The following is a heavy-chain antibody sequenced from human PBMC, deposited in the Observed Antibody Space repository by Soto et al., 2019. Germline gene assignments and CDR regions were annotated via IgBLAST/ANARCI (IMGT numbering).Heavy chain of an antibody. J-gene: IGHJ5*01. Sequence: QVQLQESGPGLVKPSQTLSLTCTVSGGSISSGDYFWSWIRQYQGKGLEWIGYIYYSGSTYYNPSLTTRVTISLDTSKSQFSLKLSSMTAADTAVYYCARGRALYSNYDSWGQGTLVTVSS. CDR1: GGSISSGDYF. V-gene: IGHV4-31*03. CDR3: ARGRALYSNYDS. CDR2: IYYSGST. D-gene: IGHD4-4*01.